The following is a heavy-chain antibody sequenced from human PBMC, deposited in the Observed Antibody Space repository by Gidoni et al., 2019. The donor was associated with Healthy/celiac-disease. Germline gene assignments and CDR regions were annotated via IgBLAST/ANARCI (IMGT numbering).Heavy chain of an antibody. J-gene: IGHJ6*02. Sequence: EVQLVESGGGLVQPGGSLRLSCAASRFTFTSYWMSWVRQGPGKGLEWVGNIKQGGSEKYYVDSVKGRCTISRDNAKNSLYLQMNSLRAEDTAVYYCARDPDGDYLYDYGMDVWGQGTTVTVSS. CDR1: RFTFTSYW. D-gene: IGHD4-17*01. V-gene: IGHV3-7*03. CDR3: ARDPDGDYLYDYGMDV. CDR2: IKQGGSEK.